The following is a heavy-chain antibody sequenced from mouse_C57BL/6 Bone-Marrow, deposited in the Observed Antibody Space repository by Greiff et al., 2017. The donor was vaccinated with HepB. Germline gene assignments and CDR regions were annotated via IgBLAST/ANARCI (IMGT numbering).Heavy chain of an antibody. CDR1: GYTFTSYG. Sequence: QVQLKESGAELARPGASVKLSCKASGYTFTSYGLSWVKQRTGQGLEWIGEIYPRSGNTYYNEKFKGKATLTADKSSSTAYMELRSLTSEDSAVYFCARGGYYDYGDYWGQGTTLTVSS. CDR2: IYPRSGNT. J-gene: IGHJ2*01. D-gene: IGHD2-4*01. CDR3: ARGGYYDYGDY. V-gene: IGHV1-81*01.